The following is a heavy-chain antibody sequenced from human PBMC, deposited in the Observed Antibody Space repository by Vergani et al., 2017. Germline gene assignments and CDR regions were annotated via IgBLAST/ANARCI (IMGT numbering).Heavy chain of an antibody. CDR3: ARDQGATMRYYFDY. Sequence: QVQLVESGGGVVQPGRSLRLSCAASGFTFSSYAMHWVRQAPGKGLEWVAVISYDGSNKYYADSVKGRFTISRDNSKNTLYLQMNSLRAEDTAVYYCARDQGATMRYYFDYWGQGTLVTVSS. V-gene: IGHV3-30*04. J-gene: IGHJ4*02. CDR2: ISYDGSNK. CDR1: GFTFSSYA. D-gene: IGHD5-24*01.